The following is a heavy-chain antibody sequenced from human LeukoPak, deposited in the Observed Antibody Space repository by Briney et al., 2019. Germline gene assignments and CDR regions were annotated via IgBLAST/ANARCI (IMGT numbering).Heavy chain of an antibody. Sequence: ASVTVSCKASGGTFSDYSISWVRQAPGKALEWIEGTIPILGTKNYAQMFQGRVTIHADESTGTAYMELSSLRSEDTAVYYCARGSSGYYIRYFEYWGQGTLVTVSS. CDR1: GGTFSDYS. CDR2: TIPILGTK. CDR3: ARGSSGYYIRYFEY. J-gene: IGHJ4*02. V-gene: IGHV1-69*01. D-gene: IGHD3-3*01.